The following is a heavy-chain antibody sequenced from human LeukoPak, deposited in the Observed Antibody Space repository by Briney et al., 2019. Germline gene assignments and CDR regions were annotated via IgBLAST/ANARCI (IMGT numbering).Heavy chain of an antibody. V-gene: IGHV4-31*03. CDR2: IYYSGST. CDR3: ARDVLDYYGSGSYYSGTFDY. J-gene: IGHJ4*02. CDR1: GGSISSGGYY. D-gene: IGHD3-10*01. Sequence: SETLSLTCTVSGGSISSGGYYWSWIRQHPGKGLEWIGYIYYSGSTYYNPSLKSRVTVSVDTSKNQFSLKLSSVTAAHTAMYYCARDVLDYYGSGSYYSGTFDYWGQGTLVTVSS.